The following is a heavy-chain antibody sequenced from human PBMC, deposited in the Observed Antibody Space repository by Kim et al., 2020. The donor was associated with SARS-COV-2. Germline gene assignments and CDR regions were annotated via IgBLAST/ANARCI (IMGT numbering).Heavy chain of an antibody. J-gene: IGHJ4*02. CDR1: GFTFSSYA. D-gene: IGHD6-13*01. CDR3: AKDEAQLVTVLGGSSWYYFDY. V-gene: IGHV3-23*01. CDR2: ISGSGGST. Sequence: GGSLRLSCAASGFTFSSYAMSWVRQAPGKGLEWVSAISGSGGSTYYADSVKGRFTISRDNSKNTLYLQMNSLRAEDTAVYYCAKDEAQLVTVLGGSSWYYFDYWGQGTLVTVSS.